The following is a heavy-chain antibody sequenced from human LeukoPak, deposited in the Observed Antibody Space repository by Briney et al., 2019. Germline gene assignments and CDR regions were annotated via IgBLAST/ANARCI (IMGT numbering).Heavy chain of an antibody. V-gene: IGHV1-2*02. CDR3: ARDPSYYDSSGYYSDNWFDP. J-gene: IGHJ5*02. CDR2: INPNSGGT. CDR1: GYTFTGYY. Sequence: ASVKVSCKASGYTFTGYYMHWVRQAPGQGLEWMGWINPNSGGTNYAQKFQGRVTMTRDTSISTAYMELSRLRSDDTAVYYCARDPSYYDSSGYYSDNWFDPWGQGTLVTVFS. D-gene: IGHD3-22*01.